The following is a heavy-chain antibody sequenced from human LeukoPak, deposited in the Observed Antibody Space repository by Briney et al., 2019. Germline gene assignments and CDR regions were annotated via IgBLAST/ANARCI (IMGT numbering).Heavy chain of an antibody. V-gene: IGHV1-18*01. CDR3: AREREDIVVVPAANLNPYYYYMDV. J-gene: IGHJ6*03. CDR2: ISAYNGNT. Sequence: ASVKVSCKASGYTFTSYGISWVRQAPGQGLEWMGWISAYNGNTNYAQKLQGRVTMTTDTSTSTAYMELRSLRSDDTAVYYCAREREDIVVVPAANLNPYYYYMDVWGKGTTVTVSS. D-gene: IGHD2-2*01. CDR1: GYTFTSYG.